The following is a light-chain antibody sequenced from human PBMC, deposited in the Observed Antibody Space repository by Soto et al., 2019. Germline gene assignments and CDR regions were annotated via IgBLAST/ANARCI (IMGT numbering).Light chain of an antibody. CDR2: EAS. V-gene: IGKV3D-11*02. Sequence: EIVLTQSPATLSLSPGERATLSCRASQSVRSYLAWYQQKPGQAPRLLMYEASNRETGIPARFSGGGAGTEFTLTISSLEPEDFAVYYCQQRSDWPWTFGQGTKVDNK. J-gene: IGKJ1*01. CDR1: QSVRSY. CDR3: QQRSDWPWT.